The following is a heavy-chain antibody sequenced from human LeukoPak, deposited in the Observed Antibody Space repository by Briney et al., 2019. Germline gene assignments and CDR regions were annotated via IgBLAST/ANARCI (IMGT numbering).Heavy chain of an antibody. CDR3: ARRIAVRGYYYYAMDV. J-gene: IGHJ6*02. V-gene: IGHV4-59*01. CDR2: IYYSGST. CDR1: GFTFSSYA. D-gene: IGHD6-6*01. Sequence: PGGSLRLSCAASGFTFSSYAMSWVRQAPGKGLEWIGYIYYSGSTNYNPSLKSRVTISVDTSKNQFSLKLSSVTAADTAVYYCARRIAVRGYYYYAMDVWGQGTTVTVSS.